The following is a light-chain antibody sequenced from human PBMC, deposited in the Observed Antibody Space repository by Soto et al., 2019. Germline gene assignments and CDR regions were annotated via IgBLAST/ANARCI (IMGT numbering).Light chain of an antibody. CDR1: QSISSW. Sequence: DIQMTQSPSTLSASVGDRVTITCRASQSISSWLAWYQQKPGKAPKLLIYDASSLESGVPSRLSGSGSGTEFTLTISRLQPDDSATYYFQQYYSYPLTFGGGTKVEIK. CDR3: QQYYSYPLT. CDR2: DAS. J-gene: IGKJ4*01. V-gene: IGKV1-5*01.